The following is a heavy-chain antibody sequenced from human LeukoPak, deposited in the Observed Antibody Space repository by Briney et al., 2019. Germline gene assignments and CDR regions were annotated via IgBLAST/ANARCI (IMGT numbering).Heavy chain of an antibody. Sequence: SETLSLTCAVSGGSISSYYWSWIRQPPGKGLEWIGYIYYSGSTNYNPSLKSRVTISVDTSKNQFSLKLSSVTAADTAVYYCARSTVYYYYGMDVWGQGTTVTVSS. CDR2: IYYSGST. CDR3: ARSTVYYYYGMDV. J-gene: IGHJ6*02. CDR1: GGSISSYY. D-gene: IGHD4-17*01. V-gene: IGHV4-59*01.